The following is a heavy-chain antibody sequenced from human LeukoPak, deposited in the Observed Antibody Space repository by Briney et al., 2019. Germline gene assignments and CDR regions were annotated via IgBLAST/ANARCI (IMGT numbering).Heavy chain of an antibody. CDR3: ARDHRVGAMGYFDY. Sequence: GASVKVSCKASGGTFSSYAISWVRQAPGQGLEWMGIINPSGGSTSYAQKFQGRVTMTRDTSTSTVYMELSSLRSEDTAVYYCARDHRVGAMGYFDYWGQGTLVTVSS. D-gene: IGHD1-26*01. J-gene: IGHJ4*02. V-gene: IGHV1-46*01. CDR2: INPSGGST. CDR1: GGTFSSYA.